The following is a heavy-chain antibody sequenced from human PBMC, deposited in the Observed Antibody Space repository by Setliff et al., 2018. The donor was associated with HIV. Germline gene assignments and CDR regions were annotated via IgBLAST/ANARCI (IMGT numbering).Heavy chain of an antibody. V-gene: IGHV1-69*13. CDR2: IIPIFSTS. J-gene: IGHJ4*02. Sequence: SVKVSCKASGGTFSSYAISWVRQAPGQGLEWVGGIIPIFSTSNYAQGFQGRVTITADESTSTAYIELYNLRSEDTAMYYCTRGRGIIGALVYWGQGTLVTVSS. D-gene: IGHD2-21*01. CDR1: GGTFSSYA. CDR3: TRGRGIIGALVY.